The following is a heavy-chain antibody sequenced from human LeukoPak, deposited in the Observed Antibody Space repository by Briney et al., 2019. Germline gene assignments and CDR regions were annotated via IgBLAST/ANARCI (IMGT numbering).Heavy chain of an antibody. Sequence: ASVRVSRKASGYTFIGYYMHWVRQAPGQGLEWMGWTDPNSGDTKYAQNFQGRVTMTRDTSIRTAYMELSRLISDDTAVYYCARESGHGAYVGYWGQGTLVTVSS. V-gene: IGHV1-2*02. CDR1: GYTFIGYY. CDR2: TDPNSGDT. CDR3: ARESGHGAYVGY. J-gene: IGHJ4*02. D-gene: IGHD4-17*01.